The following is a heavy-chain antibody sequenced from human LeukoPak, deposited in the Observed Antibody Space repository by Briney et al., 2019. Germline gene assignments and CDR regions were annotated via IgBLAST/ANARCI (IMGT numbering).Heavy chain of an antibody. V-gene: IGHV4-38-2*01. J-gene: IGHJ4*02. CDR3: ARINSSGWYDFDY. CDR2: IYHSGST. CDR1: GYSISSGYY. Sequence: SETLSLTCAVSGYSISSGYYWGWIRQPPGKGLEWIGRIYHSGSTYYNPSLKSRVTISVDTSKNQFSLKLSSVAAADTAVYYCARINSSGWYDFDYWGQGTLVTVSS. D-gene: IGHD6-19*01.